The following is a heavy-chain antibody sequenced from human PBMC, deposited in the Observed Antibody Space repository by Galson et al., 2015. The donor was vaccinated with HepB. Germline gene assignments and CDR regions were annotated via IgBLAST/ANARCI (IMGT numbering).Heavy chain of an antibody. D-gene: IGHD2-2*02. Sequence: SVKVSCKASGYTFTGYYMYWVRQAPGQGLEWMGRINPNSGGTNYAQKFQGRVTMTRDTSISTAYMELNRLRFDDTAVYYCVRVGIPAAIFFRGTDVWGRGTTVTVSS. CDR2: INPNSGGT. J-gene: IGHJ6*02. CDR1: GYTFTGYY. V-gene: IGHV1-2*02. CDR3: VRVGIPAAIFFRGTDV.